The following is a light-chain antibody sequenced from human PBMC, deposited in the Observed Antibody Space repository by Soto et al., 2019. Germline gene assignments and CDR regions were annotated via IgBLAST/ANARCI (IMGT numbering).Light chain of an antibody. CDR1: SSDVGGYNY. V-gene: IGLV2-14*01. Sequence: QFALTQPASVSGSPGQSITVSCTGTSSDVGGYNYVSWYQQHPGKAPKLMIYDVRNRPSGVSNRFSGSKSGNTASLTISGLQADDEADYYCSSYTSSYTYVFGTGTKVTVL. CDR2: DVR. J-gene: IGLJ1*01. CDR3: SSYTSSYTYV.